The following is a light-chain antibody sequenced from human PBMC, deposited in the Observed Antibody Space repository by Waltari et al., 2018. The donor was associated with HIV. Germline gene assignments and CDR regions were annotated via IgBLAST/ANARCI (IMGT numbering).Light chain of an antibody. J-gene: IGKJ1*01. CDR2: AAS. CDR3: QQSYNSPRT. CDR1: QSISDY. Sequence: DIQMTQSPSSLSASVGDRVTITCRATQSISDYLNWYQQKPGKAPKLLISAASSLQSGVPSRFSGSGSGTDFSLTISSLQPEDFATYYCQQSYNSPRTFGQGTKVEIK. V-gene: IGKV1-39*01.